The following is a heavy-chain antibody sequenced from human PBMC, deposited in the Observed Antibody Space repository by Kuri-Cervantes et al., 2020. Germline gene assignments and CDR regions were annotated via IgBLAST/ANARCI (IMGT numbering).Heavy chain of an antibody. CDR1: GLTVSSNY. Sequence: GESLKISCAASGLTVSSNYMSWVRQAPGKGLEWVSVIYSGGSTYYADSVKGRFTISRDNSKNTLYLQMNSLRAEDTAVYYCAKEGTAMVTGFDYWGQGTLVTVSS. V-gene: IGHV3-66*01. J-gene: IGHJ4*02. CDR3: AKEGTAMVTGFDY. CDR2: IYSGGST. D-gene: IGHD5-18*01.